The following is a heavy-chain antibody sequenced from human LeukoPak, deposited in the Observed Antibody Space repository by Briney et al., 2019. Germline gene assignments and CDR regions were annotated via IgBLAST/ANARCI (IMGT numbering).Heavy chain of an antibody. CDR1: GASISSYY. CDR3: ARVSPYSNSWYYFDF. CDR2: IYYSGST. V-gene: IGHV4-59*01. Sequence: PSETLSLTCSVSGASISSYYWSWIRQPPGKGLEWIGYIYYSGSTYYNPSLKSRVTISVDTSKNQFSLNLSSVTAADTAVYFCARVSPYSNSWYYFDFWGQGTLVTVSS. J-gene: IGHJ4*02. D-gene: IGHD6-13*01.